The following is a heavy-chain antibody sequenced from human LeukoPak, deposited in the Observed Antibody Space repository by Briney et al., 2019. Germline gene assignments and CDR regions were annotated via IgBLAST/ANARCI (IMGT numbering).Heavy chain of an antibody. Sequence: PGGSLRLSCAASGFSFSGFGMNWVRQVPGKGLEWISYIGSSGSAGGNIYYAVSVKGRFTVSRDNAKDSLFLQMNSLQDADTAVYYCARAPTPYFTYYMDVWGKGTTVTVSS. CDR3: ARAPTPYFTYYMDV. J-gene: IGHJ6*03. CDR2: IGSSGSAGGNI. D-gene: IGHD2-21*01. V-gene: IGHV3-48*02. CDR1: GFSFSGFG.